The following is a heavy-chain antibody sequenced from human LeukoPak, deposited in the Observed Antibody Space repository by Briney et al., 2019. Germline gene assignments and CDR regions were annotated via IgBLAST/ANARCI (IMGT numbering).Heavy chain of an antibody. CDR2: IYYSGST. CDR3: ARGGGDLVVGATHDFDY. D-gene: IGHD1-26*01. Sequence: PSETLSLTCTVSGGSVSSGSYYWSWIRQPPGKGLEWIGYIYYSGSTNYNPSLKSRVTISVDTSKNQFSLKLSSVTAADTAVYYCARGGGDLVVGATHDFDYWGQGTLVTVSS. V-gene: IGHV4-61*01. CDR1: GGSVSSGSYY. J-gene: IGHJ4*02.